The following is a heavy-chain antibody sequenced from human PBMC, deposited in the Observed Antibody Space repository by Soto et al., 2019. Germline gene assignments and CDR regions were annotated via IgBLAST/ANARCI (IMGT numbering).Heavy chain of an antibody. CDR1: GFTFSSYG. CDR2: IWYDGSNK. J-gene: IGHJ4*02. Sequence: QVQLVESGGGVVQPGRSLRLSCAASGFTFSSYGMHWVRQAPGKGLEWVAVIWYDGSNKYYADSVKGRFTISRDNSKNTQYLQMNSLRAEDTAVYYCARAVTTTVALDYWGQGTLVTVSS. CDR3: ARAVTTTVALDY. D-gene: IGHD4-17*01. V-gene: IGHV3-33*01.